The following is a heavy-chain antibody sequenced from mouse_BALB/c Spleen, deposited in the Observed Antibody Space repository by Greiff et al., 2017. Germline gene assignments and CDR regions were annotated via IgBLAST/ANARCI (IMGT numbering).Heavy chain of an antibody. D-gene: IGHD1-2*01. CDR1: GYTFTSYW. CDR3: ARSGHYYGYAMDY. J-gene: IGHJ4*01. Sequence: VQLQESGAELAKPGASVKMSCKASGYTFTSYWMHWVKQRPGQGLEWIGYINPSTGYTEYNQKFKDKATLTADKSSSTAYMQLSSLTSEDSAVYYCARSGHYYGYAMDYWGQGTSVTVSS. CDR2: INPSTGYT. V-gene: IGHV1-7*01.